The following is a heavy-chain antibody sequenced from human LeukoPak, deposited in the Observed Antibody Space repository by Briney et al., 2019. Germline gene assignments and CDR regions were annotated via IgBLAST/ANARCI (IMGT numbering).Heavy chain of an antibody. CDR1: GYTFTSYD. D-gene: IGHD3-16*02. Sequence: ASVKVSCKASGYTFTSYDINWVRQATGQGLEWMGWMNPNSGNTGYAQKFQARVTITRNTSISTAYMELSSLRSEDTAVYYCARALYVWGSYRYSYFDYWGQGTLVTVSS. J-gene: IGHJ4*02. CDR3: ARALYVWGSYRYSYFDY. CDR2: MNPNSGNT. V-gene: IGHV1-8*03.